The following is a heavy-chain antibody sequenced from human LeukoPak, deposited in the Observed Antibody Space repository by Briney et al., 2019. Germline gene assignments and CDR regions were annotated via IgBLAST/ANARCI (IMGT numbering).Heavy chain of an antibody. Sequence: ASVNVSCKPSEYTFTHYYIHWVRQAPGQGLEWMGWINPNSGETNSAQKFQGRVTMTGDTSISTAYMELRRVTSDDTAVYYCARDRDYSNTERGFDYWGQGTLVTVSS. J-gene: IGHJ4*02. CDR3: ARDRDYSNTERGFDY. CDR1: EYTFTHYY. CDR2: INPNSGET. V-gene: IGHV1-2*02. D-gene: IGHD4-11*01.